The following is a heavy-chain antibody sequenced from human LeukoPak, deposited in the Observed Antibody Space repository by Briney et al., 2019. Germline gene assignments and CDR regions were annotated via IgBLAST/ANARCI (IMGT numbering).Heavy chain of an antibody. CDR3: ATDFSMVRGVIKNGMDV. CDR1: GYTLTELS. Sequence: GASVKVSCKVSGYTLTELSMHWVRQAPGKGLEWMGGFDPEDGETIYAQKFQGRVTMTEDTSTDTAYMELSSLRSEDTAVYYCATDFSMVRGVIKNGMDVWGQGTTVTVSS. CDR2: FDPEDGET. J-gene: IGHJ6*02. V-gene: IGHV1-24*01. D-gene: IGHD3-10*01.